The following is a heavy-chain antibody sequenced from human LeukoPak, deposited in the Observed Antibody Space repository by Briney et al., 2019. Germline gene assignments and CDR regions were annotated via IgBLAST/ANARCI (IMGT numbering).Heavy chain of an antibody. CDR1: GGSISSGSYY. Sequence: SSQTLSLTCTVSGGSISSGSYYWSWIRQPAGKGLEWIGRIYTSGSTNYNPSLKSRVTISVDTSKNQFSLKLSSVTAADRAVYYCARGIDSSSWYNWFDPWGQGTLVTVSS. CDR2: IYTSGST. V-gene: IGHV4-61*02. J-gene: IGHJ5*02. CDR3: ARGIDSSSWYNWFDP. D-gene: IGHD6-13*01.